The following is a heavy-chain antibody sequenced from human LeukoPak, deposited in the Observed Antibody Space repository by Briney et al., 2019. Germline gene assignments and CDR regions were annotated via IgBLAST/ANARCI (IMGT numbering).Heavy chain of an antibody. J-gene: IGHJ6*02. CDR2: ISYDGSNK. D-gene: IGHD3/OR15-3a*01. CDR1: GFTFSSYG. V-gene: IGHV3-30*18. Sequence: GGSLRLSCAASGFTFSSYGMHWVRQAPGKGLEWVAVISYDGSNKYYADSVKGRFTIYRDNSKNTLYLQMNSLRAEDTAVYYCAKDASDWLLPNKYYYYGMDVWGQGTTVTVSS. CDR3: AKDASDWLLPNKYYYYGMDV.